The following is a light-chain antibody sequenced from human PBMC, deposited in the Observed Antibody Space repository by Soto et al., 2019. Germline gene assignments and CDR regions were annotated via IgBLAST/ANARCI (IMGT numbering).Light chain of an antibody. Sequence: DIQMTQSPSTLSASVGDKVTITCRASQSISSWLAWYQQKPGKAPKLLIYDASSLESGVPSRFSGSGSGTEFTLTSSSLQPDDFATYYCQQYKSYSLTFGQGTKVEIK. CDR1: QSISSW. J-gene: IGKJ1*01. V-gene: IGKV1-5*01. CDR2: DAS. CDR3: QQYKSYSLT.